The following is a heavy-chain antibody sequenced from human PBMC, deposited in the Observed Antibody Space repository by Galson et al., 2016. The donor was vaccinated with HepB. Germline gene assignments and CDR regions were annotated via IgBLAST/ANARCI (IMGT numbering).Heavy chain of an antibody. D-gene: IGHD6-19*01. V-gene: IGHV3-23*01. CDR1: GFTFSSYA. Sequence: SLRLSCAASGFTFSSYAMTWVRQAPGKGLEWVSSISSSDGRTWYADSVRGRFTISTDNSKTTLYVQMNSLRVDDSAIYYCAKSQFALPYSGWFNAFDLWGQGTMVNVAS. J-gene: IGHJ3*01. CDR2: ISSSDGRT. CDR3: AKSQFALPYSGWFNAFDL.